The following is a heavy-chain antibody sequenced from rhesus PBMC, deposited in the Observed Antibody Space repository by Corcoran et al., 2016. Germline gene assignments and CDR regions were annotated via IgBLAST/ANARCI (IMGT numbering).Heavy chain of an antibody. CDR1: GFTFDDYA. CDR3: AREGRAAGTWDYLDY. V-gene: IGHV3-201*01. CDR2: ISWIGGST. J-gene: IGHJ4*01. Sequence: EVQLVESGGGVVQPGGSLRLSCAASGFTFDDYAMHWVGQAPGKGLEWVSGISWIGGSTYYANTVNVQFTISRDNSKNSLYLQMGSLRAEDTALYYCAREGRAAGTWDYLDYWGQGVLVTVSS. D-gene: IGHD6-31*01.